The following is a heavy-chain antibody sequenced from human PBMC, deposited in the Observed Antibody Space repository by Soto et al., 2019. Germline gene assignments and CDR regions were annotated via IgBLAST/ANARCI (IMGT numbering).Heavy chain of an antibody. CDR3: AKDNYYGSGSYYRVFFVGALD. V-gene: IGHV3-23*01. J-gene: IGHJ4*02. CDR1: GFTFSSYA. Sequence: GGSLRLSCAASGFTFSSYAMSWVRQAPGKGLEWVSAISGSGGSTYYADSVKGRFTISRDNSKNTLYLQMNSLRAEDTAVYYCAKDNYYGSGSYYRVFFVGALDWGQGTLVTVSS. D-gene: IGHD3-10*01. CDR2: ISGSGGST.